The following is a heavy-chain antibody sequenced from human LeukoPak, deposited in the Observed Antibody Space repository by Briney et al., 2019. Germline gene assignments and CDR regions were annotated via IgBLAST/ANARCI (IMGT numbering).Heavy chain of an antibody. CDR1: GYTFTSND. V-gene: IGHV1-8*01. CDR2: MNPNSVNT. D-gene: IGHD6-19*01. Sequence: ASVKVSCNSSGYTFTSNDFNWVRQATAQGLEWKGWMNPNSVNTGYAQKFQGRVTQTRNTSISTAYMELSSLRSEESAVYYCARGRRSSGWYIDYWGQGTLVTVSS. CDR3: ARGRRSSGWYIDY. J-gene: IGHJ4*02.